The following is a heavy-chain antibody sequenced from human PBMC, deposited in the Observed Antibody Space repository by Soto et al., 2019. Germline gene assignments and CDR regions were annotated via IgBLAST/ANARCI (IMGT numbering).Heavy chain of an antibody. CDR2: IWYDGSNK. CDR1: GFTFSSYG. V-gene: IGHV3-33*01. CDR3: ARDQTRGDCSGGSCYHMDV. J-gene: IGHJ6*02. Sequence: QVQLVESGGGVVQPGRSLRLSCAASGFTFSSYGVHWVRHAPGKGLEWVAVIWYDGSNKYYADSVTGRFTISRDNSKNTLYLQMNSLRAEDTAVYYCARDQTRGDCSGGSCYHMDVWGQGTTVTVSS. D-gene: IGHD2-15*01.